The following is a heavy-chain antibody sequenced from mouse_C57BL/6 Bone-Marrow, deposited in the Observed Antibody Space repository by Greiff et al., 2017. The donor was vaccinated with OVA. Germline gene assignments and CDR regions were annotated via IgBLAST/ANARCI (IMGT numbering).Heavy chain of an antibody. CDR3: ARLRWLMFVDY. Sequence: DVHLVESGGDLVKPGGSLKLSCAASGFTFSSYGMSWVRQTPDKRLEWVATISSGGSYTYYPDSVKGRFTISRDNAKNTLYLQMSSLKSEDTAMYYCARLRWLMFVDYWGQGTSVTVSS. D-gene: IGHD2-3*01. J-gene: IGHJ4*01. CDR1: GFTFSSYG. V-gene: IGHV5-6*01. CDR2: ISSGGSYT.